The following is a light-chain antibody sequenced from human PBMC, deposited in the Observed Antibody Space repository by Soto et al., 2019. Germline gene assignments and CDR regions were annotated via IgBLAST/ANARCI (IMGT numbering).Light chain of an antibody. Sequence: ASQSVISSYLAWYQQKPGQAPRLLIYGASSRATGIPDRFSGSGSGTDFTLTISRLEPEDFAVYYCQQYGSSPWTFGQGTKVDIK. V-gene: IGKV3-20*01. CDR3: QQYGSSPWT. J-gene: IGKJ1*01. CDR2: GAS. CDR1: QSVISSY.